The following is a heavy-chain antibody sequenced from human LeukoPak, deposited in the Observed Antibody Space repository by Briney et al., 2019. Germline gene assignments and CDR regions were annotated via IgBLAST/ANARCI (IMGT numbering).Heavy chain of an antibody. CDR2: INPNSGGT. V-gene: IGHV1-2*02. D-gene: IGHD3-3*01. CDR3: ASLPADDFWSGYSNWFDP. Sequence: ASVKVSCKASGYTFTGYYMHWVRQAPGQGLKWMGWINPNSGGTNYAQKFQGRVTMTRDTSISTAYMELSRLRSDDTAVYYCASLPADDFWSGYSNWFDPWGQGTLVTVSP. J-gene: IGHJ5*02. CDR1: GYTFTGYY.